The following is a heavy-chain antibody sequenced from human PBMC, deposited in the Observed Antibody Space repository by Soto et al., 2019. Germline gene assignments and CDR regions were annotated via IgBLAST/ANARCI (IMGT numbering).Heavy chain of an antibody. V-gene: IGHV4-59*01. CDR2: VYYSGNT. CDR3: ARTLFGWGIWFDP. D-gene: IGHD3-10*02. Sequence: SETLSLSCTVSGGSLSSYYWTWIRQPPGKGLEWIGYVYYSGNTNYNPSLKSRVTISVDTSKNQFSLKLSSVTAADTAVYYCARTLFGWGIWFDPWGQGTLVTVSS. CDR1: GGSLSSYY. J-gene: IGHJ5*02.